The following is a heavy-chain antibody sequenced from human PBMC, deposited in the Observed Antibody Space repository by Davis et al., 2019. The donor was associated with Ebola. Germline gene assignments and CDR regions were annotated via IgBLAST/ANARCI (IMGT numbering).Heavy chain of an antibody. J-gene: IGHJ4*02. CDR2: IYPGDSDT. Sequence: GESLKISCKGSGYIFNNHWIAWVRQMPGKGLEWMGVIYPGDSDTRYSPSFQGQVTISGDKSISTAYLQWSSLTASDTATYYCARRMYYSDGRGNYLYYFDSWGQGTLVTVSS. V-gene: IGHV5-51*01. CDR1: GYIFNNHW. D-gene: IGHD3-22*01. CDR3: ARRMYYSDGRGNYLYYFDS.